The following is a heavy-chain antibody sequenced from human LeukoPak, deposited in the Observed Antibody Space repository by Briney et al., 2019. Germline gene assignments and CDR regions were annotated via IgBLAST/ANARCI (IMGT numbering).Heavy chain of an antibody. J-gene: IGHJ4*02. Sequence: PGGSLRLSCAASGFTFSSYSMNWVRQAPGKGLEWLSYISSNSRTISYADSVKGRFTISRDNAKNSLYLQMNSLRDEDTAVYYCAITVAATEDCWGQGTLVTVSS. D-gene: IGHD4-23*01. CDR2: ISSNSRTI. V-gene: IGHV3-48*02. CDR1: GFTFSSYS. CDR3: AITVAATEDC.